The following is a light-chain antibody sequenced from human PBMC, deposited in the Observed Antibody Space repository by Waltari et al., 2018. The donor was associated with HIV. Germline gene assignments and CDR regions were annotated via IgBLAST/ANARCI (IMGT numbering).Light chain of an antibody. CDR3: QQYGSSPCT. V-gene: IGKV3-20*01. J-gene: IGKJ2*02. Sequence: EIALTPSPSTLSLSPGERATHSCMASQSVSSGDIAWYQQKPGQAPRLLIYGTSDRATGIPDRFSGSGSGTGTVFTLTIIRLEPEDFAMYYCQQYGSSPCTFGQGTKLEIK. CDR2: GTS. CDR1: QSVSSGD.